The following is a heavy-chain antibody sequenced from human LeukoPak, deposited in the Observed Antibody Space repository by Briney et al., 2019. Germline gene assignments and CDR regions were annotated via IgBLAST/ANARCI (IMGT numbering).Heavy chain of an antibody. CDR2: ISWDGGST. Sequence: GGSLRLSCAVSGLTFDDYAMHWVRQAPGKGLNWVSLISWDGGSTYYADSVKGRFTISRDNSKNSLYLQMNSLRAEDTALYYCAKALAARNYYYYYMDVWGKGTTVTVSS. J-gene: IGHJ6*03. V-gene: IGHV3-43D*04. CDR3: AKALAARNYYYYYMDV. D-gene: IGHD6-6*01. CDR1: GLTFDDYA.